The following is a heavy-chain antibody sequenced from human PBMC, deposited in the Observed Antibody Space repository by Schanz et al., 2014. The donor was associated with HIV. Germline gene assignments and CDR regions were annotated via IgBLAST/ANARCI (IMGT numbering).Heavy chain of an antibody. CDR2: ISAYNGNT. D-gene: IGHD3-3*02. Sequence: QVQLVQSGAEVKKPGASVKVSCKASGYTFTSYGINWVRQAPGQGLEWMGWISAYNGNTNYAQKLQGRVTMTTDTSTSTAYMDLRSLRSADTAVYFCARAAFSSEYYYGMDVWGQGTTVTVSS. J-gene: IGHJ6*02. CDR3: ARAAFSSEYYYGMDV. CDR1: GYTFTSYG. V-gene: IGHV1-18*01.